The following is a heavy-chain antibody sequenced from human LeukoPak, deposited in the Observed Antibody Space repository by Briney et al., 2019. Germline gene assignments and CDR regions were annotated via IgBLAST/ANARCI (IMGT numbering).Heavy chain of an antibody. Sequence: GGTLRLSCAASGFTFSSYAMHWVRQAPGKGLEWVAVISYDGSNKYYADSVKGRFTISRDNSKNTLYLQMNSLRAEDTAVYYCAREWRGYYDSSGYLDYWGQGTLVTVSS. D-gene: IGHD3-22*01. CDR1: GFTFSSYA. CDR2: ISYDGSNK. V-gene: IGHV3-30*04. J-gene: IGHJ4*02. CDR3: AREWRGYYDSSGYLDY.